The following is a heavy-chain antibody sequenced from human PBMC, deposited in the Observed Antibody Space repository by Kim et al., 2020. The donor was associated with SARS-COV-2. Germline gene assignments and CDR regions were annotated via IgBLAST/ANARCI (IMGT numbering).Heavy chain of an antibody. CDR1: GFTFSSYA. V-gene: IGHV3-64D*06. Sequence: GGSMRLSCSASGFTFSSYAMHWVRQAPGKGLEYVSAISSNGGSTYYADSVKGRFTISRDNSKNTLYLQMSSLRAEDTAVYYCVKSVWVAGVSYGMDVWGQGTTVTVSS. CDR2: ISSNGGST. CDR3: VKSVWVAGVSYGMDV. D-gene: IGHD6-19*01. J-gene: IGHJ6*02.